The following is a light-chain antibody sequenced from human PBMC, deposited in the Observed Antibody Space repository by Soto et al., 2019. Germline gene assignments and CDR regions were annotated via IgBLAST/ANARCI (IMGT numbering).Light chain of an antibody. Sequence: QSVLTQPPSVSAAPGQQVTISCSGRNANIGSNSVAWYQQVPGSAPKLLIYDNYHRPSGIPDRISGSKSGTSATLAITGLQAGDEADYYCGTWDGSMSGGGVFGGGTKLTVL. CDR2: DNY. CDR1: NANIGSNS. CDR3: GTWDGSMSGGGV. V-gene: IGLV1-51*01. J-gene: IGLJ3*02.